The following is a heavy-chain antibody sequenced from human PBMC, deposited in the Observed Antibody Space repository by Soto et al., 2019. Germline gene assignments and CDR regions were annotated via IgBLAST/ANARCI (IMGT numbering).Heavy chain of an antibody. CDR1: GYSFTSYW. CDR3: ARHVVIAAAGKGDYYYYYYMDV. D-gene: IGHD6-13*01. CDR2: IYPGDSDT. J-gene: IGHJ6*03. Sequence: PGESLKISCKGSGYSFTSYWIGWVRQMPGKGLEWMGIIYPGDSDTRYSPSFQGQVTISADKSISTAYLQWSSLKASDTAMYYCARHVVIAAAGKGDYYYYYYMDVWGKGTTVTVSS. V-gene: IGHV5-51*01.